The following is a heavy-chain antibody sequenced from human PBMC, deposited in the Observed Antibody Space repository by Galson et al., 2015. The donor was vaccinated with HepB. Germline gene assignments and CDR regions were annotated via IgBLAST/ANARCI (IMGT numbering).Heavy chain of an antibody. CDR2: INPNSGGT. D-gene: IGHD5-12*01. Sequence: SVKVSCKASGYTFTGYYMHWVRQAPGQGLEWMGWINPNSGGTNYAQKFQGWVTMTRDTSISTAYMELSRLRSDDTAVYYCARSGYDYRYYYYYMDVWGKGTTVTVSS. CDR1: GYTFTGYY. CDR3: ARSGYDYRYYYYYMDV. J-gene: IGHJ6*03. V-gene: IGHV1-2*04.